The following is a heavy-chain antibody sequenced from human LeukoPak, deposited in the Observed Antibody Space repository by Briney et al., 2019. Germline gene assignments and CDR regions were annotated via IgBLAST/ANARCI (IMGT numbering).Heavy chain of an antibody. V-gene: IGHV4-39*01. CDR1: GGSISSSTYY. CDR2: IYYSGST. Sequence: SETLSLTCTVSGGSISSSTYYWGWIRQPPGKGLEWIGSIYYSGSTYNNPSLKSRVTIFVDTSKNQFSLKLSSVTATDTAVYYCARTYGDYDDAFDVWGLGTMVTVSS. J-gene: IGHJ3*01. D-gene: IGHD4-17*01. CDR3: ARTYGDYDDAFDV.